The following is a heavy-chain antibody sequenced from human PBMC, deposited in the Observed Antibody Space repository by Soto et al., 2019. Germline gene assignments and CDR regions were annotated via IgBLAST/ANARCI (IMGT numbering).Heavy chain of an antibody. D-gene: IGHD6-13*01. J-gene: IGHJ5*02. Sequence: SETLSLTCADYGGSFSGYYWSWIRQPPGKGLEWIGEINHSGSTNYNPSLKRRVTISVDTSKNQFSLKLSSVTAADTAVYYCARGSWEAAADWFYPWGQGTLVTVSS. V-gene: IGHV4-34*01. CDR1: GGSFSGYY. CDR2: INHSGST. CDR3: ARGSWEAAADWFYP.